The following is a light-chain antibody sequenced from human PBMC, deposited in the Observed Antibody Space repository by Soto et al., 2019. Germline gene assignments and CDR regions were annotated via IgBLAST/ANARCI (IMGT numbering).Light chain of an antibody. CDR1: SSDVGGYNY. V-gene: IGLV2-8*01. CDR2: EVS. CDR3: SSYSGSNNLV. J-gene: IGLJ2*01. Sequence: SALTQPPSASGSPGQSVTISCTGTSSDVGGYNYVSWYQQHPGKAPKLMMYEVSKRPSWVPDRFSGSKSGNTASLTVSGLKAEDEADYYCSSYSGSNNLVFGGGTKLTVL.